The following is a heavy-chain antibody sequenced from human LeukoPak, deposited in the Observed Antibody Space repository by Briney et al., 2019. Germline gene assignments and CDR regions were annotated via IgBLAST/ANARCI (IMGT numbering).Heavy chain of an antibody. V-gene: IGHV1-2*02. CDR1: AYTFTDSY. D-gene: IGHD3-10*01. CDR2: ISPNNSDT. CDR3: VRSPIGATAY. J-gene: IGHJ4*02. Sequence: ASVKLSCKPSAYTFTDSYIHWVRQAPGVGLEWMGWISPNNSDTKYAEDFQDRVTMTRDTSISTAYMELTGLTPDDTAVYYCVRSPIGATAYWGRGTLVTVSS.